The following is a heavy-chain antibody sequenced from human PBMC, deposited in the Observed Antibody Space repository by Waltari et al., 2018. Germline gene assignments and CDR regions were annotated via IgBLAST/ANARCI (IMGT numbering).Heavy chain of an antibody. V-gene: IGHV3-49*04. CDR1: GFTFVDSS. CDR2: IRSKAYGETT. J-gene: IGHJ5*02. D-gene: IGHD4-17*01. Sequence: DVQLAESGGGWLQPGRSLRLSCPTSGFTFVDSSLHWVRQAPGQGLEWVGFIRSKAYGETTDYAASVRGRFTISRDDSKSIAYLQMNSLKTEDTAIYFCARDLMYGEHPLFDRWGQGTLVTVSS. CDR3: ARDLMYGEHPLFDR.